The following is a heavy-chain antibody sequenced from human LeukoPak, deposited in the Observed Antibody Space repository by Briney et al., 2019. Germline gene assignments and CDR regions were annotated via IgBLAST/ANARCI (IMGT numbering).Heavy chain of an antibody. V-gene: IGHV3-30*04. CDR1: GFTFSSYA. J-gene: IGHJ3*02. CDR3: ARVMFKYYYDSSGHYGGAFDI. D-gene: IGHD3-22*01. CDR2: ISYDGSNK. Sequence: GGSLRLSCAASGFTFSSYAMHWVRQAPGKGLEWVAVISYDGSNKYYADSVKGRFTISRDNSKNTLYLQMNSLRAEDTAVYYCARVMFKYYYDSSGHYGGAFDIWGQGTMVTVSS.